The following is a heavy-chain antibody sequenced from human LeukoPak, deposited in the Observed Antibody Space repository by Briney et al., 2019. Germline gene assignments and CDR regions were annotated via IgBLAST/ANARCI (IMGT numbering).Heavy chain of an antibody. Sequence: SETLSLTCGVSGGSISSTNWWTWVRQPPGKGLEWIGEVHLDGRTNYNPSLKSRVTISVDTSKNQFSLKLSSVTAADTAVYYCARHYYGANGNWFDPWGQGTLVTVSS. CDR2: VHLDGRT. V-gene: IGHV4-4*02. J-gene: IGHJ5*02. D-gene: IGHD3-22*01. CDR3: ARHYYGANGNWFDP. CDR1: GGSISSTNW.